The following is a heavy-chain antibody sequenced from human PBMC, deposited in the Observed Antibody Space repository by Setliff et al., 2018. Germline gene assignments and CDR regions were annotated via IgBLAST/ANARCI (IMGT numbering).Heavy chain of an antibody. Sequence: PSETLSLTCAVYDGSFSDYYWSWIRQPPGKGLEWIGEINHYGSTKYKSSLKSRVTISVDTSKKQLSLKLSTVTAADTAVYFCARTTHYDFWSGYLYWGQGTLVTVSS. CDR3: ARTTHYDFWSGYLY. CDR1: DGSFSDYY. D-gene: IGHD3-3*01. J-gene: IGHJ4*02. CDR2: INHYGST. V-gene: IGHV4-34*01.